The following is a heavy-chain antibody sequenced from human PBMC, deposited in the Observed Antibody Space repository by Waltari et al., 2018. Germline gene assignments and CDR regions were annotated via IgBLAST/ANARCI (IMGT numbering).Heavy chain of an antibody. CDR3: ARSRVTARFYYYYMDV. CDR2: IHYSGTT. D-gene: IGHD5-18*01. V-gene: IGHV4-59*01. CDR1: LGSISTYY. Sequence: QVQLQESGSGLLQPSETLSLTCAVSLGSISTYYWSWIRQPPGKGLEWIGHIHYSGTTKYNPSLESRVTISLDTSKNQFSLKLSSVTAADTAVYYCARSRVTARFYYYYMDVWGRGTTVAVSS. J-gene: IGHJ6*03.